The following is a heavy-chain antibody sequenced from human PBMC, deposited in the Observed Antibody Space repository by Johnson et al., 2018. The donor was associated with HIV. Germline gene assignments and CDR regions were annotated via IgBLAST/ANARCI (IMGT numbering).Heavy chain of an antibody. CDR1: GFTFSDHY. V-gene: IGHV3-30*18. D-gene: IGHD6-13*01. CDR3: AKDTFRIAPTSHAFDI. J-gene: IGHJ3*02. Sequence: QVQLVESGGGLVKPGGSLRLSCAASGFTFSDHYMDWVRQAPGKGLEWVAIISYDGSNKYYADSLKGRFTISRDNSKNTVYLQMKSLRTEDTAIYYCAKDTFRIAPTSHAFDIWGQGTMVTVSS. CDR2: ISYDGSNK.